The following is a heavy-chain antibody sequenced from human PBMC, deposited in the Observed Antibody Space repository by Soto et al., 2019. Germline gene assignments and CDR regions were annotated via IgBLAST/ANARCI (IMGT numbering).Heavy chain of an antibody. CDR1: GGSISSYY. J-gene: IGHJ5*02. D-gene: IGHD4-17*01. CDR3: ARDGGDYVIGDNWFDP. CDR2: IYYSGST. V-gene: IGHV4-59*01. Sequence: PSETLSLTCTVSGGSISSYYWSWIRQPPGKGLEWIGYIYYSGSTNYNPSLKSRVTISVDTSKNQFSLKLSSVTAADTAVHYCARDGGDYVIGDNWFDPWGQGTLVTVSS.